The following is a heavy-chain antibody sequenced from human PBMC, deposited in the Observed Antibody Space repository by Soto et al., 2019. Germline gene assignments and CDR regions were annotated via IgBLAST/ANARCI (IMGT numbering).Heavy chain of an antibody. CDR3: AREGFGNWFDP. D-gene: IGHD3-16*01. V-gene: IGHV3-30-3*01. J-gene: IGHJ5*02. CDR2: ISYDGSNK. Sequence: QVQLVESGGGVVQPGRSLRLSCAASGFTFSSYAMHWVRQAPGKGLEWVAVISYDGSNKYYADSVKSRFTISRDNSKNTLYLQMNSLRAEDTAVYYCAREGFGNWFDPWGQGTLVTVSS. CDR1: GFTFSSYA.